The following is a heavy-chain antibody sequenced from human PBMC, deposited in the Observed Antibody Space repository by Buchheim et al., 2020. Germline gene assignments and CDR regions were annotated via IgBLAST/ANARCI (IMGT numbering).Heavy chain of an antibody. D-gene: IGHD1-26*01. CDR2: IITNTGNP. CDR3: ARGWELADY. V-gene: IGHV7-4-1*02. Sequence: QVQLVQSGSELKKPGASVKVSCKASGYTFTKYEMNWVRQAPGQGLEWMGWIITNTGNPTSAQDFTGRFVFSFDTSVCSAYLQISNLKAEDTAVYFCARGWELADYWGQGTL. J-gene: IGHJ4*02. CDR1: GYTFTKYE.